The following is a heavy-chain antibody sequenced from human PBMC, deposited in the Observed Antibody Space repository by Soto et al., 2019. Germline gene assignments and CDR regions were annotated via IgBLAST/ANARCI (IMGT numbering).Heavy chain of an antibody. J-gene: IGHJ3*01. V-gene: IGHV3-13*01. D-gene: IGHD2-15*01. CDR2: IGTAGDT. CDR1: GFTFSSYD. Sequence: GASLRLSCAASGFTFSSYDMHWVRQATGKGLEWVSAIGTAGDTYYPGSVKGRFTISRENAKNSLYLQMNSLRAGDTAVYYCARGPTEYCSGGSCYRDGGFDLWGQGTMVTVSS. CDR3: ARGPTEYCSGGSCYRDGGFDL.